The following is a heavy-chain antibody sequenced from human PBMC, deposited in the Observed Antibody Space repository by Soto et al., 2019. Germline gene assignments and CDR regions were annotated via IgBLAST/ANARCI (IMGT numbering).Heavy chain of an antibody. CDR1: GGTFSSYA. V-gene: IGHV1-69*01. CDR3: ATNPGPYYYGSGTPGSGYFQH. J-gene: IGHJ1*01. CDR2: FIPIFGTA. Sequence: QVQVVQSGAEVKKPGSSVKVSCKASGGTFSSYAISWVRQAPGQGLAWMGGFIPIFGTANYAPKCQGRVTIAADESTSTAYMELSSLRSADTAVYYCATNPGPYYYGSGTPGSGYFQHWGQGTLVTVSS. D-gene: IGHD3-10*01.